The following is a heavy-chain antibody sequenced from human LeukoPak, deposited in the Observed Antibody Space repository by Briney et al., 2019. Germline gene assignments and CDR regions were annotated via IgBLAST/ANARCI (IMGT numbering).Heavy chain of an antibody. V-gene: IGHV1-2*06. D-gene: IGHD4-11*01. J-gene: IGHJ5*01. CDR1: GYTFSGYF. CDR2: INPNTGYP. CDR3: ARGQPYGNYNYFDS. Sequence: GSSVKVSCKASGYTFSGYFIHWVRQAPGQGLEWMGRINPNTGYPNHAQNFQGRVTMTRDTSISTAYMELSRLTTDDTAVYFCARGQPYGNYNYFDSWGQGTLVTVPS.